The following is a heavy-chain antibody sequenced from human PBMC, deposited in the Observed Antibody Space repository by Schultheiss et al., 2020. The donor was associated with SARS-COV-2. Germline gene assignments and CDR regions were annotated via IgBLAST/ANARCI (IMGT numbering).Heavy chain of an antibody. Sequence: GGSLRLSCAASGFTFSSYAMHWVRQAPGKGLEWVANIKQDGSEEYYVDSVKGRFTISRDNAKNSLYLQMNSLRAEDTAVYYCARFGPVYGDYLWNWFDPWGQGTLVTVSS. V-gene: IGHV3-7*03. CDR2: IKQDGSEE. CDR1: GFTFSSYA. J-gene: IGHJ5*02. CDR3: ARFGPVYGDYLWNWFDP. D-gene: IGHD4-17*01.